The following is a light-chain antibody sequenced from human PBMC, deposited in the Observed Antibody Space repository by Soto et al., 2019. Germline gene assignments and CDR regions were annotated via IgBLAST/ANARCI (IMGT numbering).Light chain of an antibody. Sequence: DIQMTQSPSSLSASVGDRVTIACQASQDIGNFLNWYQHKPGKAPKLVIYGAFNLEAGVPSRFSGGGSGTYFTFTISSLQPEDVATYYCQHHDYLPLFGPGTKVDLK. J-gene: IGKJ3*01. CDR2: GAF. CDR1: QDIGNF. CDR3: QHHDYLPL. V-gene: IGKV1-33*01.